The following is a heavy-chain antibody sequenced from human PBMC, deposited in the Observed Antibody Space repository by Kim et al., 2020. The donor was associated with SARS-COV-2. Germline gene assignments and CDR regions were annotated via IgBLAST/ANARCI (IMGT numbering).Heavy chain of an antibody. Sequence: SETLSLTCTVSGGSISSGGYYWSWIRQHPGKGLEWIGYIYYSGSTYYNPSLKSRVTISVDTSKNQFSLKLSSVTAADTAVYYCARSGGPTAAGNPFYFDYWGQGTLVTVSS. CDR1: GGSISSGGYY. D-gene: IGHD6-13*01. V-gene: IGHV4-31*03. J-gene: IGHJ4*02. CDR2: IYYSGST. CDR3: ARSGGPTAAGNPFYFDY.